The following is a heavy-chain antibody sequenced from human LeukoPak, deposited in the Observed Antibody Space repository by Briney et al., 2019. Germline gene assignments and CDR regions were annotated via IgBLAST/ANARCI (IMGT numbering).Heavy chain of an antibody. CDR1: GGSISSGSYY. CDR2: IYTSGST. Sequence: SETLSLTCTVSGGSISSGSYYWSWIRQPAGKGLEWIGRIYTSGSTNYNPSLKSRVTISVDTSKNQFSLKLSSVTAADTAVYYCASSQRIAAHDYWGQGTLVTVSS. CDR3: ASSQRIAAHDY. J-gene: IGHJ4*02. V-gene: IGHV4-61*02. D-gene: IGHD6-6*01.